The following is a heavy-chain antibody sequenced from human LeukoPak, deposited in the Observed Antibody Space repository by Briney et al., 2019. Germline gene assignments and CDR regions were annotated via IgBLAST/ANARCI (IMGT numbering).Heavy chain of an antibody. CDR3: ARGRGCSGGGCYDFDY. Sequence: GGSLRLSCVVSGFSFTYYQMHWVRQTPGKGLVWVSRINSDGSSTTYADSVKGRFTISRDNAKNTLYLQMNSLRAEDTAVYYCARGRGCSGGGCYDFDYWGQGTLVTVS. CDR2: INSDGSST. CDR1: GFSFTYYQ. V-gene: IGHV3-74*01. D-gene: IGHD2-15*01. J-gene: IGHJ4*02.